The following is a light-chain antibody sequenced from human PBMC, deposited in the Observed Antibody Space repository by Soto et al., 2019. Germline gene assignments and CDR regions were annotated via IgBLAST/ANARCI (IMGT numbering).Light chain of an antibody. J-gene: IGKJ1*01. CDR2: GTS. CDR3: QQFDGSLWT. Sequence: ENVLTQSPGTLSLSPGERATLSCRASQSVSSYSLAWYQQKPGQAPRLVMYGTSNRATGIPDRFSGSGSGTDFTLTISRLEPEDFAVYCCQQFDGSLWTFGPGTKVDIK. CDR1: QSVSSYS. V-gene: IGKV3-20*01.